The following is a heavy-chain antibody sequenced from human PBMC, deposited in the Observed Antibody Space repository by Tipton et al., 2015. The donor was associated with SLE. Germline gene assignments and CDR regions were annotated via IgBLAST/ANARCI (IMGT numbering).Heavy chain of an antibody. Sequence: SLRLSCAASGFTFSRHWMSWVRQPLGQGLEWVANIHEDGGEKYYVDSVKGRFTLSRDNAENSLYLQMNSLRAEDTAVYYCARIPRISRPYYMGVWGKGTTVTGSS. D-gene: IGHD2/OR15-2a*01. J-gene: IGHJ6*03. CDR1: GFTFSRHW. CDR2: IHEDGGEK. V-gene: IGHV3-7*01. CDR3: ARIPRISRPYYMGV.